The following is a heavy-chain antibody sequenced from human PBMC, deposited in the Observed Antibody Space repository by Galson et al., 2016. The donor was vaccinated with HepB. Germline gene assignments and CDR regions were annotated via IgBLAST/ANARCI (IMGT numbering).Heavy chain of an antibody. CDR2: IWHAGNT. CDR1: GYSISSGYY. J-gene: IGHJ4*02. D-gene: IGHD2-15*01. Sequence: ETLSLTCAVSGYSISSGYYWGWIRQSPGKGLEWIGSIWHAGNTFYNPSLRSRVSLSVDTSKNQFSLKLSSVTAADTAVYFCARLKSGSLGYCSGGNCYRPRQFDYWGQGTLVTVSS. V-gene: IGHV4-38-2*01. CDR3: ARLKSGSLGYCSGGNCYRPRQFDY.